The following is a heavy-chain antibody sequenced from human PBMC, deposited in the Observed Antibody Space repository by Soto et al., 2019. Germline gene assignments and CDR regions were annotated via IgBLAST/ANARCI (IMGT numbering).Heavy chain of an antibody. D-gene: IGHD6-13*01. CDR3: ARDRVEAATYYYGVDV. J-gene: IGHJ6*02. Sequence: ASVKVSCKASGYTFTSYGISWVRQAPGQGLEWMGWISAYNGNTNYAQKLQGRVTMTTDTSTSTAYMELRSLRSDDTAVYYCARDRVEAATYYYGVDVWGQGTTVTVSS. CDR1: GYTFTSYG. V-gene: IGHV1-18*01. CDR2: ISAYNGNT.